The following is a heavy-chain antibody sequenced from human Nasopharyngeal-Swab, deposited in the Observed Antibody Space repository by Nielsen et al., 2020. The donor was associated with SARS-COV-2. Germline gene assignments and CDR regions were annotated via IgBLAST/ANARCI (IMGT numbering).Heavy chain of an antibody. D-gene: IGHD5-24*01. CDR3: TRWGYNYTD. Sequence: SVKVSCNSSGTTLSTFGFRWVRQPPGQGLEWVGAFIPVFGTINYAQRFLGRVTITADETTTTAYMDLRGLRSDDTATYYCTRWGYNYTDWGQGTLVTVSS. CDR1: GTTLSTFG. CDR2: FIPVFGTI. J-gene: IGHJ4*02. V-gene: IGHV1-69*13.